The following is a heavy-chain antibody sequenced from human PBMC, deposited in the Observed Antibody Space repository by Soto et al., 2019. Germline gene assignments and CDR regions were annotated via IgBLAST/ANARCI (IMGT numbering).Heavy chain of an antibody. D-gene: IGHD6-13*01. CDR1: GGTFSSYA. Sequence: ASVKVSCKASGGTFSSYAISWVRQAPGQGLEWMGGIIPIFGTANYAQKFQGRVTITADESTSTAYMELSSLRSEDTAVYYCARAPPPIAAAGTDYYYYGMDVWGQGTTVTVSS. CDR3: ARAPPPIAAAGTDYYYYGMDV. V-gene: IGHV1-69*13. CDR2: IIPIFGTA. J-gene: IGHJ6*02.